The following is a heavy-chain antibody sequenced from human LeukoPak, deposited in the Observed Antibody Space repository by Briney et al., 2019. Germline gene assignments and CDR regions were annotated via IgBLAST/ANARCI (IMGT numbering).Heavy chain of an antibody. CDR2: ISGSGGST. CDR3: ANEDWFDP. J-gene: IGHJ5*02. CDR1: GFTFSSYA. Sequence: PGGSLRHSCAASGFTFSSYAMSWVRQAPGKRLEWVSSISGSGGSTYSADSVKGRFTISRDNSKNTLYLQMNSLRAEDTAVYYCANEDWFDPWGQGTLVTVSS. V-gene: IGHV3-23*01.